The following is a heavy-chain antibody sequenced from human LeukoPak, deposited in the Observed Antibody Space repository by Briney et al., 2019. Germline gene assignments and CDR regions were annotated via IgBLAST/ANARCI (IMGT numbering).Heavy chain of an antibody. CDR2: ISSNGGSI. CDR3: ARGYCSGGSCPLDY. Sequence: GGSLRHSCAASGFTFSSYAMHWVRQAPGKGLEYVSAISSNGGSIYYADSVKGRFTISRDNSKNTLYLQMGSLRVEDMAVYYCARGYCSGGSCPLDYWGQGTLVTVSS. J-gene: IGHJ4*02. V-gene: IGHV3-64*02. CDR1: GFTFSSYA. D-gene: IGHD2-15*01.